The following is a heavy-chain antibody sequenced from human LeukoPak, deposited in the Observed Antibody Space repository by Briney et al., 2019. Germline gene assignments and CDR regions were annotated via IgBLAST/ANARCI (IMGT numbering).Heavy chain of an antibody. D-gene: IGHD6-13*01. J-gene: IGHJ6*03. Sequence: PGGSLRLSCAASGFSFSNYNMNWVRQAPGKGLEWVSYISSSSSTIYYADSVKGRFTISRDNAKNSLYLQMNSLRAEDTAVYYCARDPSSWYYYYMDVWGKGTTVTVSS. CDR3: ARDPSSWYYYYMDV. CDR1: GFSFSNYN. V-gene: IGHV3-48*01. CDR2: ISSSSSTI.